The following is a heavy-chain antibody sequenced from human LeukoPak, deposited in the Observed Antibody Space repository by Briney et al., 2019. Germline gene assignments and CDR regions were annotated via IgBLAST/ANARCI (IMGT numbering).Heavy chain of an antibody. CDR1: GFTFSTYT. CDR3: AIDPNWGTHS. J-gene: IGHJ4*02. Sequence: GGSLRLSWAASGFTFSTYTMYWVRHPPGKRLEWVSIIGNNGGGIHYADSVKGRFTISRDNFKNALYLQMNSLRVEDTAVYYCAIDPNWGTHSWGQGVLVTVSS. CDR2: IGNNGGGI. V-gene: IGHV3-23*01. D-gene: IGHD7-27*01.